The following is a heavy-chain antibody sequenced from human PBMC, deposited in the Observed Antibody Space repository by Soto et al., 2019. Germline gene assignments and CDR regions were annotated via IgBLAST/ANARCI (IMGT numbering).Heavy chain of an antibody. J-gene: IGHJ5*02. D-gene: IGHD3-22*01. Sequence: KVSCKASGYTFTSYGISWVRHAPGQGLEWMGWISAYNGNTNYAQKLQGRVTMTTDTSTSTAYMELRSLRSDDTAVYYCARDTPLYYDSSGHGWFDPWGQGTLVTVSS. CDR2: ISAYNGNT. CDR3: ARDTPLYYDSSGHGWFDP. V-gene: IGHV1-18*01. CDR1: GYTFTSYG.